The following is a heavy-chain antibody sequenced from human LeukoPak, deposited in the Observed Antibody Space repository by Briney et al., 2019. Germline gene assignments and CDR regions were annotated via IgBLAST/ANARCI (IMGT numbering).Heavy chain of an antibody. D-gene: IGHD4-17*01. Sequence: ASVKVSCKASGYTFTSYGISWVRQAPGQGLEWMGWISAYNGNTNYAQKLQGRITMTTDTSTSTAYMELRSLRSDDTAVYYCAREKGRWSVTYFDYWGQGTLVTVSS. V-gene: IGHV1-18*01. CDR3: AREKGRWSVTYFDY. J-gene: IGHJ4*02. CDR2: ISAYNGNT. CDR1: GYTFTSYG.